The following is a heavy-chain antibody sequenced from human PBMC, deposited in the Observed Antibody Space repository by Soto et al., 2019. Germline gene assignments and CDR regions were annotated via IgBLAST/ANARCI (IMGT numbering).Heavy chain of an antibody. J-gene: IGHJ5*02. D-gene: IGHD1-1*01. Sequence: VQLVQSGAEVKKPGAPVKVACKASGFTLTAYYLHWVRQAPGQGLEWIGWLNPKSGGANYAKSFRGRVTMTRDTSISTVYLELHSLRTNDTAVYYCARVSLERSQGWFGPWGQGTLVSVSS. V-gene: IGHV1-2*02. CDR1: GFTLTAYY. CDR3: ARVSLERSQGWFGP. CDR2: LNPKSGGA.